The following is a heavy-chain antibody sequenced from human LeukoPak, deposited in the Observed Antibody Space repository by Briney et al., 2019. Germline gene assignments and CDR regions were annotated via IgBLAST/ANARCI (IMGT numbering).Heavy chain of an antibody. V-gene: IGHV3-23*01. J-gene: IGHJ4*02. CDR3: AISQQQLYLFDY. Sequence: GGSLRLSCAASGFTFSSYAMSWVRQAPGKGLEWVSAISGSGGSTYYADSVKGRFTISRDNSKNTLYLQMNSLRAEDTAVYYCAISQQQLYLFDYWGQGTLVTVSS. CDR2: ISGSGGST. CDR1: GFTFSSYA. D-gene: IGHD6-13*01.